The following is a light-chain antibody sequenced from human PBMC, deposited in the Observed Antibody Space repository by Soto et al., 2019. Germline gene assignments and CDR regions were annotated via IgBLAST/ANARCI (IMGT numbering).Light chain of an antibody. Sequence: DIQMTQSPSPLSASVGDRVTITCRASQSISSSLAWYQQKPGKAPRLLIYKASSLENGVPSRFSGSGSGTEFTLTINSLQPDDFATSYCQQYETSSPFTFGQGTKLEI. CDR2: KAS. V-gene: IGKV1-5*03. CDR1: QSISSS. CDR3: QQYETSSPFT. J-gene: IGKJ2*01.